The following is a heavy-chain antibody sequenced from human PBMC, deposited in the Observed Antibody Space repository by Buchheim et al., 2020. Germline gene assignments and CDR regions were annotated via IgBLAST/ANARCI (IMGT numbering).Heavy chain of an antibody. CDR2: IDWDDDK. CDR3: AQMGGEHYYYYGMDV. CDR1: GFSLSTSGMR. Sequence: QVTLKESGPALVKPTQTLTLTCTFSGFSLSTSGMRVSWIRQPPGKALEWLARIDWDDDKFYSTSLKTRLTISKDTSKNQVGLTMTNMDPVDTATYYCAQMGGEHYYYYGMDVWGQGTT. D-gene: IGHD4-17*01. J-gene: IGHJ6*02. V-gene: IGHV2-70*04.